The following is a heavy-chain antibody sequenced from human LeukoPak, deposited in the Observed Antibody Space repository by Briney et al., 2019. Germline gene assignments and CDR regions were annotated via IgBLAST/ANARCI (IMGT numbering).Heavy chain of an antibody. CDR3: AKAVYSRVVINFAGGVINY. J-gene: IGHJ4*02. Sequence: GGSLRLSCEGSGFTFSHYWMSWVRQAPGKGLEWVANIRQEGSEKYYVDSVKGRFTISRDNARNSLYLEMNSLRAEDTAVYYCAKAVYSRVVINFAGGVINYWGQGTLVTVSS. D-gene: IGHD3-22*01. CDR1: GFTFSHYW. V-gene: IGHV3-7*01. CDR2: IRQEGSEK.